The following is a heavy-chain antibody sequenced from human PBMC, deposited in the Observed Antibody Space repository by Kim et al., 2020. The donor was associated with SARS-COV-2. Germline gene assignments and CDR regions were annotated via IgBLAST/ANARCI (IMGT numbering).Heavy chain of an antibody. CDR1: GFTFSSYW. J-gene: IGHJ4*02. CDR2: IKQDGSAK. Sequence: GGSLRLSCAASGFTFSSYWMSWVRQAPGKGLEWVANIKQDGSAKYYVDSVKGRFTISRDNAKNSLYLQMNSLRAEDTAVYYCARGARTVPNDYWGKGTLVTVSS. D-gene: IGHD3-10*01. V-gene: IGHV3-7*01. CDR3: ARGARTVPNDY.